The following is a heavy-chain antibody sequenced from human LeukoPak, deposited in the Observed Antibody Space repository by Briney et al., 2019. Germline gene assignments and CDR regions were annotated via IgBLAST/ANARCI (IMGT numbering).Heavy chain of an antibody. CDR3: ARDAFSYYYYYMDV. Sequence: GGSLRLSCAASGFIFSSYSMHWVRQAPGKGLEWVANIKQDGSEKHYVDSVKGRFTISRDNAKNSLYLQMNSLRAEDTAVYYCARDAFSYYYYYMDVWGKGTTVTVSS. V-gene: IGHV3-7*01. CDR1: GFIFSSYS. CDR2: IKQDGSEK. J-gene: IGHJ6*03.